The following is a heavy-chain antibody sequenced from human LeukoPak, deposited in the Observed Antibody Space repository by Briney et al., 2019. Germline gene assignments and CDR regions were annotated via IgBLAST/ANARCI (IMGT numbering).Heavy chain of an antibody. CDR3: AREWLQFGDEWGAFDI. Sequence: GGSLRLSCAASGFTVSSNYMSWVRQAPGKGLEWVSVIYSGGSTYYADSVKGRFTISRDNSKNTLYLQMNSLRAEDTAVYYCAREWLQFGDEWGAFDIWGQGTMVTVSS. D-gene: IGHD5-24*01. CDR2: IYSGGST. V-gene: IGHV3-53*01. CDR1: GFTVSSNY. J-gene: IGHJ3*02.